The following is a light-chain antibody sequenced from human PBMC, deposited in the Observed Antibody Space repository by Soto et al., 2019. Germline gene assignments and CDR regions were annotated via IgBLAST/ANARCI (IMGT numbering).Light chain of an antibody. Sequence: QSVLTQPPSVSGAPGQRVIISCTGSNSNIGAGYEVHWFQQLPGTAPKLLIYGNINRPSGVPDRFSGTESGTSAFLAITGLQPEDEADYYCQSYDSSLSVLYVFGTGTKVTVL. J-gene: IGLJ1*01. CDR2: GNI. CDR1: NSNIGAGYE. V-gene: IGLV1-40*01. CDR3: QSYDSSLSVLYV.